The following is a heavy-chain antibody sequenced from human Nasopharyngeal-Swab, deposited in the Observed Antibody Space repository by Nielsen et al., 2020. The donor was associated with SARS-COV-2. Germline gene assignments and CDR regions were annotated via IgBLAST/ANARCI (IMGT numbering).Heavy chain of an antibody. CDR3: ASCIVATAYGPSHYYYYAMDV. CDR2: IIPMLGIA. CDR1: GDTFNNYV. J-gene: IGHJ6*02. D-gene: IGHD5-12*01. Sequence: SVKVSCKASGDTFNNYVFSWVRQAPGQGLEWMGRIIPMLGIANYAQKFQGRVTITADKSTSTAYMELSSLRSEDAAAYYCASCIVATAYGPSHYYYYAMDVWGQGTTVTVSS. V-gene: IGHV1-69*04.